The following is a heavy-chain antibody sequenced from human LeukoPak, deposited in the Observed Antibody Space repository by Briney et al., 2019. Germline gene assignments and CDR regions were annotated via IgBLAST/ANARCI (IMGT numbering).Heavy chain of an antibody. CDR1: GFTFSSYA. CDR3: AKERWSR. CDR2: IQYDGSNK. Sequence: GGSLRLSCAASGFTFSSYAMHWVRQAPGKGLQWVAFIQYDGSNKYYTDSVKGRFTISRDNSKNTLYLQMNSLRTEDTAVYYCAKERWSRWGQGTLVTVSS. D-gene: IGHD2-15*01. J-gene: IGHJ4*02. V-gene: IGHV3-30*02.